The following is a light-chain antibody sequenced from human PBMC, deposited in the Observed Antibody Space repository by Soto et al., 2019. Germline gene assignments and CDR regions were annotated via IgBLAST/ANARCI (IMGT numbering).Light chain of an antibody. CDR3: QQYNSYSWT. V-gene: IGKV1-5*03. J-gene: IGKJ1*01. CDR1: QSISSW. Sequence: DIQMTQSPSTLSASVGDRVTITCRASQSISSWLAWYQQKPGKAPKLLIYKASSLESGVPSRFSGSGSGTEFTLTIFSLQPDDFATYYCQQYNSYSWTFGQGTKVDI. CDR2: KAS.